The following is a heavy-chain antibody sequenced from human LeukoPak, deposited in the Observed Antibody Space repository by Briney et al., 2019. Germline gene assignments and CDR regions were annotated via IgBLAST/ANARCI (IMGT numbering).Heavy chain of an antibody. D-gene: IGHD4-23*01. CDR1: GFTFSSYD. J-gene: IGHJ4*02. Sequence: GGSLRLSCAASGFTFSSYDMHWVRQATRKGLEWVSAIGTAGDTYYPGSVKGRFTISRENAKNSLYLQMNSLRAGDTAVYYCARSSSAYGGFDYWGQGTLVTVSS. CDR3: ARSSSAYGGFDY. V-gene: IGHV3-13*01. CDR2: IGTAGDT.